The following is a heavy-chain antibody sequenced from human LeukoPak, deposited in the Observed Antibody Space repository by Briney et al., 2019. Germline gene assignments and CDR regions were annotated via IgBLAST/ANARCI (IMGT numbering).Heavy chain of an antibody. CDR3: AREVVAAPTDYYYYYYMDV. CDR1: GYTFTSYG. V-gene: IGHV1-18*01. CDR2: ISAYNGNT. D-gene: IGHD2-15*01. J-gene: IGHJ6*03. Sequence: GASVKVSCKASGYTFTSYGISWVRQAPGQGLEWMGWISAYNGNTNYAQKLQGRVTMTTDTSTSTAYMELRSLRSDDTAVYYCAREVVAAPTDYYYYYYMDVWGKGTTVTISS.